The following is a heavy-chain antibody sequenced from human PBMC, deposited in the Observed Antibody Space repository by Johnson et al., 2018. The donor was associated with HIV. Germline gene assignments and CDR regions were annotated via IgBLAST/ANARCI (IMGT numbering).Heavy chain of an antibody. J-gene: IGHJ3*02. V-gene: IGHV3-30*04. CDR3: AKTCGGDCWGAFDI. CDR2: ISYEGSNK. Sequence: QVQLVESGGGVVQPGRSLRLSCAASGFTFSSFAMHWVRQAPGKGLEWVAVISYEGSNKNYADSVKGRFSISRDNSKNTLHLQMNSLRAEDTAVYYCAKTCGGDCWGAFDIWGQGTMVTVSS. D-gene: IGHD2-21*01. CDR1: GFTFSSFA.